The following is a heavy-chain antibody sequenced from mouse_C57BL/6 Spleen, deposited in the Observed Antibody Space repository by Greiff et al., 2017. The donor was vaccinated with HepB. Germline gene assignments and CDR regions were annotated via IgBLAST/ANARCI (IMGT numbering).Heavy chain of an antibody. D-gene: IGHD2-3*01. V-gene: IGHV2-2*01. CDR3: ARIPDGSYAMDY. J-gene: IGHJ4*01. CDR2: IWGGGST. CDR1: GFSLTSYG. Sequence: QVQLQQSGPGLVQPSQSLSITCTVSGFSLTSYGVHWVRQSPGKGLEWLGVIWGGGSTDYNAAFISRLSISKDNSKSQVFFKMNSLQADDTAIYYCARIPDGSYAMDYWGQGTSVTVSS.